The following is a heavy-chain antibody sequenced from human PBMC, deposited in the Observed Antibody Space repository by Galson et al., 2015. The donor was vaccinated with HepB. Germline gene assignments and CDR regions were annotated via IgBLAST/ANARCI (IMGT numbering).Heavy chain of an antibody. V-gene: IGHV1-2*02. J-gene: IGHJ3*02. CDR2: INPNSGGT. Sequence: SVKVSCKASGYTFTGYYMHWVRQAPGQGLEWMGWINPNSGGTNYAQKFQGRVTMTRDTSISTAYMELSRLRSDDTAVYYCAREGYSYGNEAFDIWGQGTMVTVSS. D-gene: IGHD5-18*01. CDR3: AREGYSYGNEAFDI. CDR1: GYTFTGYY.